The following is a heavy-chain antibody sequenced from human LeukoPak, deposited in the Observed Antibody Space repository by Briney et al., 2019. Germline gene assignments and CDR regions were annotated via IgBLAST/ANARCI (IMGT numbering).Heavy chain of an antibody. CDR1: GFIFSSHG. CDR3: AKSADVYYYYMDV. Sequence: GGSLRLSCAASGFIFSSHGMNWVRQAPGKGLEWVSAISGSGGSTYYADSVKGRFTISRDNSKNTLYLQMNSLRAEDTAVYYCAKSADVYYYYMDVWGKGTTVTISS. V-gene: IGHV3-23*01. J-gene: IGHJ6*03. CDR2: ISGSGGST.